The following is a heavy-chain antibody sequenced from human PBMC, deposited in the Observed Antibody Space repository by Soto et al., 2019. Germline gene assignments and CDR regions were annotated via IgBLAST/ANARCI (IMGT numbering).Heavy chain of an antibody. CDR3: EREVPGIAAAGIYGY. D-gene: IGHD6-13*01. Sequence: QVQLGQSGAEVKKPGSSVKVSGKASGGTFSSYAIIWVRQAPAQGLEWMGGIIPIFGTANYAQKFQGRVTITADESTRTDYMELSSLRSEDTAVYYCEREVPGIAAAGIYGYWGQGTLVTVSS. CDR2: IIPIFGTA. J-gene: IGHJ4*02. V-gene: IGHV1-69*01. CDR1: GGTFSSYA.